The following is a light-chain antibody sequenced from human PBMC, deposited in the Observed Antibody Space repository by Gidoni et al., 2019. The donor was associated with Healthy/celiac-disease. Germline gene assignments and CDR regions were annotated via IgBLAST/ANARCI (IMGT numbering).Light chain of an antibody. CDR1: SSDVGGYNY. V-gene: IGLV2-11*01. CDR2: DVS. CDR3: CSYAGSYTWV. J-gene: IGLJ2*01. Sequence: QSALTQPRSVSGSPGQSATISCTGTSSDVGGYNYVPWYQQPPGKAPKLMIYDVSKRPSGGPDRFSGSKSGNTASLTISGLQAEDEADYYCCSYAGSYTWVFGGGTKLTVL.